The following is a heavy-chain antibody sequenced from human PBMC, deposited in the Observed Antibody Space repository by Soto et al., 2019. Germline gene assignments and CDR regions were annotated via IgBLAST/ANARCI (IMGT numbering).Heavy chain of an antibody. J-gene: IGHJ3*02. Sequence: VGSLRLSCAASGFTFSSYAMHWVRQAPGKGLEWVAVISYDGSNKYYADSVKGRFTTSRDNSKNTLYLQMNSLRAEDTAVYYCARERNFAFDIWGQGTMVTVSS. CDR3: ARERNFAFDI. V-gene: IGHV3-30-3*01. CDR1: GFTFSSYA. CDR2: ISYDGSNK.